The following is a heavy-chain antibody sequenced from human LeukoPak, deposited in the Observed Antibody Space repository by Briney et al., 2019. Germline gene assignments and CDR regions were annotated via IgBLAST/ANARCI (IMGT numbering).Heavy chain of an antibody. D-gene: IGHD3-10*01. Sequence: GASVKVSCKASGYTFTSYYMHWVRQAPGQGLEWMGIINPSGGSTSYAQKFQGRVTITADKSTSTAYMELSSLRSEDTAVYYCAGDMGDYWGQGTLVTVSS. CDR3: AGDMGDY. CDR2: INPSGGST. J-gene: IGHJ4*02. CDR1: GYTFTSYY. V-gene: IGHV1-46*01.